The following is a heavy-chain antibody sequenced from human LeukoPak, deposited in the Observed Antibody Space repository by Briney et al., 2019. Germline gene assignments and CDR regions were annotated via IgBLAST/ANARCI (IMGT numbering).Heavy chain of an antibody. Sequence: GGSLRLSCAVSGFTVSSNYMSWARQAPGKGLEWVSAISGSGGSTYYADSVKGRFTISRDNAKNSLYLQMNSLRAEDTAVYYCARDLGRAVADDYWGQGTLVTISS. V-gene: IGHV3-21*01. CDR2: ISGSGGST. CDR1: GFTVSSNY. J-gene: IGHJ4*02. CDR3: ARDLGRAVADDY. D-gene: IGHD6-19*01.